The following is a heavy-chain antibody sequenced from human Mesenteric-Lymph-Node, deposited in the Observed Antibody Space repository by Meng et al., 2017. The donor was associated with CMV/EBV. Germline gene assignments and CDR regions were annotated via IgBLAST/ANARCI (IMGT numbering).Heavy chain of an antibody. V-gene: IGHV4-39*07. CDR3: ARYYSSGWSYYFDY. Sequence: SETLSLTCTVSGGSISSTNYYWGWIRQPPGKGLEWIGSIYDSGSTYYNPSLKSRITISVDTSKSQFSLKRSSVTAADTAVYYCARYYSSGWSYYFDYWGQGTLVTVSS. D-gene: IGHD6-19*01. CDR2: IYDSGST. J-gene: IGHJ4*02. CDR1: GGSISSTNYY.